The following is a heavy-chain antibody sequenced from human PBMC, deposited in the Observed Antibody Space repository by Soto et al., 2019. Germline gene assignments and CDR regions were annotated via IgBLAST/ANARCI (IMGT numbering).Heavy chain of an antibody. V-gene: IGHV3-30*18. D-gene: IGHD4-17*01. CDR2: ISYDGSNK. CDR1: GFTFSSYG. J-gene: IGHJ4*02. CDR3: AKGSTVTGFDY. Sequence: GGSLRLSCAASGFTFSSYGMHWVRQAPGKGLEWVAVISYDGSNKYYADSAKGRFTISRDNSKNTLYLQMNSLRAEDTAVYYCAKGSTVTGFDYWGQGTLVTVSS.